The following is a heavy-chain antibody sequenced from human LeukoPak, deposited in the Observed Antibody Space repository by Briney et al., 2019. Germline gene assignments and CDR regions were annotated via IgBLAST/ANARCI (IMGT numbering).Heavy chain of an antibody. Sequence: SETLSLTCSVSGDSISTSSYVWGWLRQPPGRGREWIVSIFDNGNTYDNPSLKSRVTISVDSSKNQFSLKMNFVTAADTAVYYCARHEWTLLGLPGTRRDYSNMDVWGEGTTVIVSS. CDR3: ARHEWTLLGLPGTRRDYSNMDV. CDR1: GDSISTSSYV. CDR2: IFDNGNT. V-gene: IGHV4-39*01. D-gene: IGHD2-21*01. J-gene: IGHJ6*03.